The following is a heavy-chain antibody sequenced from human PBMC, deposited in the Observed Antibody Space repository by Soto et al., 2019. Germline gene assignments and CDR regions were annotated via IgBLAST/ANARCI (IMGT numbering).Heavy chain of an antibody. J-gene: IGHJ5*02. CDR2: IIPILGIP. Sequence: QVQLVQSGAEVKKPGSSVKVSCKASGGTFSSYGVTWVRQAPGHGLEWMGRIIPILGIPNYAQEFQGRVTINADKSTSTAYMDLTSLKSEDTAVDYCAREGSSGSYWMADPWGQGTQVTVSS. CDR1: GGTFSSYG. V-gene: IGHV1-69*04. CDR3: AREGSSGSYWMADP. D-gene: IGHD1-26*01.